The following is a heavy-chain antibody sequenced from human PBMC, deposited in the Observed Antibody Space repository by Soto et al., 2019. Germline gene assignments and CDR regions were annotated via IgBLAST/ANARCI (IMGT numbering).Heavy chain of an antibody. CDR2: IYYSGST. V-gene: IGHV4-31*03. D-gene: IGHD3-22*01. J-gene: IGHJ4*02. CDR3: ARGYYDSSGYRGGFDY. Sequence: SETLSLTCTVSGGSISSGGYYWSWIRQHPGKGLEWIGYIYYSGSTYYNPSLKSRVTISVDTSKNQFSLKLSSVTAADTAVYYCARGYYDSSGYRGGFDYWGQGTLVT. CDR1: GGSISSGGYY.